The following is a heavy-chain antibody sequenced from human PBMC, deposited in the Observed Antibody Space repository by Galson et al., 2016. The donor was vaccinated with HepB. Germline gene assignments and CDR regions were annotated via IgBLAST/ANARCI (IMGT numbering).Heavy chain of an antibody. J-gene: IGHJ5*02. CDR1: GYTFTSHG. V-gene: IGHV1-18*01. CDR3: ARAGSRGWYWFDP. D-gene: IGHD6-19*01. CDR2: ICGYNGTT. Sequence: SVTVSCKASGYTFTSHGISWVRQAPGQGLEWMGWICGYNGTTEHTQTFQDRLIITTETSTNTAYMELKGLRSNETAVYYCARAGSRGWYWFDPWGQGTLVTVSS.